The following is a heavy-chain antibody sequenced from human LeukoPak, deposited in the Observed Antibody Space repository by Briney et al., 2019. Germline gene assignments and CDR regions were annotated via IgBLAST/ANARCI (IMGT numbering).Heavy chain of an antibody. CDR3: ASCSLSGGSCYYFDY. Sequence: PGGPLRLSCAASGFTFSSYGMHWVRQAPGKGLEWVAVIWYDGSNKYYADSVKGRFTIPRDNSKNTLYLQMNSLRAEDTAVYYCASCSLSGGSCYYFDYWGQGTLVTVSS. D-gene: IGHD2-15*01. CDR1: GFTFSSYG. CDR2: IWYDGSNK. V-gene: IGHV3-33*01. J-gene: IGHJ4*02.